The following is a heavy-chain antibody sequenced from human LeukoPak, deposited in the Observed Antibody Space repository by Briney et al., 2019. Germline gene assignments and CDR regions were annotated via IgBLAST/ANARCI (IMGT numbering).Heavy chain of an antibody. V-gene: IGHV4-39*01. J-gene: IGHJ6*03. CDR3: ARVRRVAGWAVGAYYMDV. CDR2: IYYSGST. CDR1: GGSISSSSYY. Sequence: PSETLSLTCTVSGGSISSSSYYWGWIRQPPGKGLEWIGSIYYSGSTYYNPSLKSRVTISVDTSKNQFSLKLSSVTAADTAVYYCARVRRVAGWAVGAYYMDVRGKGTTVTVSS. D-gene: IGHD1-14*01.